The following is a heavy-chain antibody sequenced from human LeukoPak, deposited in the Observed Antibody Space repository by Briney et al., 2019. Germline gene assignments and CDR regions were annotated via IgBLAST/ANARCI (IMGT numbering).Heavy chain of an antibody. Sequence: ASVKVSCKASGYTFTNYGITWVRQAPGQGLEWMGWFSAYNGNTNYVQKLQDRVTMTTDTSTNTAYMELRSLRSDDTAVYFCARGVAGTEGLFEYWGQGTLVTVSS. CDR1: GYTFTNYG. CDR2: FSAYNGNT. V-gene: IGHV1-18*01. J-gene: IGHJ4*02. CDR3: ARGVAGTEGLFEY. D-gene: IGHD6-19*01.